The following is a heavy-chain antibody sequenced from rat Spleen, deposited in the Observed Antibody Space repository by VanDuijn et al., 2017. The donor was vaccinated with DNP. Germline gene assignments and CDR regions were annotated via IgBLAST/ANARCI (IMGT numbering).Heavy chain of an antibody. CDR2: ITNTGGST. J-gene: IGHJ2*01. V-gene: IGHV5-31*01. Sequence: EVQLVESGGDLVQPGGSLRLSCVASGITFNNYWMTWIRQAPGKGLEWISSITNTGGSTYYPDSVKGRFTISRDNAQNTLYLQMNSLRSEDTATYYCAGRPPPTRGPFDYWGQGVTVTVSS. CDR1: GITFNNYW. D-gene: IGHD1-4*01. CDR3: AGRPPPTRGPFDY.